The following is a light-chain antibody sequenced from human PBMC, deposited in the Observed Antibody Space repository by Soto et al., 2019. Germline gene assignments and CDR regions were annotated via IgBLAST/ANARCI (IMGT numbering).Light chain of an antibody. CDR1: SSNIGKNA. Sequence: QSVLTQPPSVSEAPRQRVTISCSGGSSNIGKNAVNWYQQLPGKAPKLLIYYDDLVPSGVSDRFSGSKSGTSASLAISGLQSEDEADYYCAAWDDSLNGQVFGGGTKLTVL. CDR2: YDD. J-gene: IGLJ2*01. V-gene: IGLV1-36*01. CDR3: AAWDDSLNGQV.